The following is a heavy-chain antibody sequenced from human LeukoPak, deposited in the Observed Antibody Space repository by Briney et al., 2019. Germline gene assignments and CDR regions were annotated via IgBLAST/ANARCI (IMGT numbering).Heavy chain of an antibody. D-gene: IGHD5-18*01. V-gene: IGHV3-30*18. CDR1: GFTFSSYG. CDR2: ISYDGSNK. J-gene: IGHJ3*02. Sequence: GGSLRLSCAASGFTFSSYGMHWVRQAPGKGLEWVAVISYDGSNKYYADSVKGRFTISRDNSKNTLYPQMNSLRAEDTAVYYCAKDLDGYSYGTIDAFDIWGQGTMVTVSS. CDR3: AKDLDGYSYGTIDAFDI.